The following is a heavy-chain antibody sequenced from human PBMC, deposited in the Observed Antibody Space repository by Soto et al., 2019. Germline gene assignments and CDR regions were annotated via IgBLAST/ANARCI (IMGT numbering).Heavy chain of an antibody. CDR1: GFTFSSYA. CDR2: ISGSGGGT. CDR3: ARELDR. J-gene: IGHJ5*02. Sequence: WGSLRLSCAASGFTFSSYAMSWVRQAPGKGLEWVSTISGSGGGTYYADSMKGRFTISRDNSKNTLYLQMYSLRVEDTAVYYCARELDRWGQGNMVTVSA. V-gene: IGHV3-23*01.